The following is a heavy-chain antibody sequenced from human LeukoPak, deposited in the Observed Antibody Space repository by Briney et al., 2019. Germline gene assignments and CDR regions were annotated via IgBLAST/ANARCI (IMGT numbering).Heavy chain of an antibody. J-gene: IGHJ3*02. CDR3: ARVGWMRDAFDI. CDR2: IYTSGST. CDR1: GDSISSGSYY. Sequence: SETLSLTCTVSGDSISSGSYYWSWIRQPAGKGLEWIGRIYTSGSTNYNPSLKSRVTISVDTSKNQFSLKLSSVTAADTAVYYCARVGWMRDAFDIWGQGTMVTVSS. V-gene: IGHV4-61*02. D-gene: IGHD5-12*01.